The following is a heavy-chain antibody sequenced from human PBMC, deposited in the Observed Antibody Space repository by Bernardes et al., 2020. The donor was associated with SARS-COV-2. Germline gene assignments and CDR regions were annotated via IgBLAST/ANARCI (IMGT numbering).Heavy chain of an antibody. V-gene: IGHV5-51*01. CDR3: ARGPIAAAGLFDY. J-gene: IGHJ4*02. CDR1: GNRFTSYW. D-gene: IGHD6-13*01. CDR2: IYPGDSDT. Sequence: GEPLTISGKGSGNRFTSYWIGWVRQMPGKGLEWMGIIYPGDSDTRYSPSFQGRVTISAAKSISTAYLQWSSLKATDTAMYYCARGPIAAAGLFDYWGQGTLVTVSS.